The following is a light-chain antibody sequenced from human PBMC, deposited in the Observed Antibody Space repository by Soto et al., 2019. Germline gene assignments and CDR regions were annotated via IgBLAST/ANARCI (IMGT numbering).Light chain of an antibody. CDR1: QSVSSSY. CDR2: GAS. J-gene: IGKJ4*02. V-gene: IGKV3-20*01. CDR3: QRYGSS. Sequence: EIVLTQSPGTLSLSPGERATLSCRASQSVSSSYLAWYQQKPGQAPRLLIYGASSRATAIPDRFSGSGSGTDFTLTISRLEPEDFAVYYCQRYGSSFGGGTKVEIK.